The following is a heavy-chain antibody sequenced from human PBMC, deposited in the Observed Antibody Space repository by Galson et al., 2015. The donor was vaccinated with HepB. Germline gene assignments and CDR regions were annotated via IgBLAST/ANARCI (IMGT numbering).Heavy chain of an antibody. CDR3: ARAVRGGVYDYVWGSYRYFDY. D-gene: IGHD3-16*02. J-gene: IGHJ4*02. V-gene: IGHV3-23*01. Sequence: SLRLSCAASGFTFSSYAMSWVRQAPGQGLEWVSAISGSGGSTYYADSVKGRFTISRDNSKNTLYLQMNGLRAEDTAVYYCARAVRGGVYDYVWGSYRYFDYWGQGTLVTVSS. CDR1: GFTFSSYA. CDR2: ISGSGGST.